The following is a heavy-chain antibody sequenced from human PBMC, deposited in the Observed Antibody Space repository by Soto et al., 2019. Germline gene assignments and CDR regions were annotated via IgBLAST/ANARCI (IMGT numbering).Heavy chain of an antibody. CDR2: ISGSGGST. CDR1: GFTFSSYA. Sequence: GGSLRLSCAASGFTFSSYAMSWVRQAPGKGLEWVSAISGSGGSTYYADSVKGRFTISRDNSKNTLYLQMNSLRAEDTAVYYCAKSIGAPFYCSGGSCYPGSFGYWGQGTLVTVSS. D-gene: IGHD2-15*01. V-gene: IGHV3-23*01. J-gene: IGHJ4*02. CDR3: AKSIGAPFYCSGGSCYPGSFGY.